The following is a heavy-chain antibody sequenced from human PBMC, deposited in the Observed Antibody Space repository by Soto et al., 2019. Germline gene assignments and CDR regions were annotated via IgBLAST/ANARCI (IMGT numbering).Heavy chain of an antibody. D-gene: IGHD3-10*01. CDR2: INPNSGGT. CDR1: GYTFTGYY. V-gene: IGHV1-2*02. J-gene: IGHJ3*02. Sequence: VASVKVSCKASGYTFTGYYMHWVRQAPGQGLEWMGWINPNSGGTNYAQKFQGRVTMTRDTSISTAYMELSRLRSDDTAVYYCARDSKQLKWFGVPNAFDIWGQGTMVTVSS. CDR3: ARDSKQLKWFGVPNAFDI.